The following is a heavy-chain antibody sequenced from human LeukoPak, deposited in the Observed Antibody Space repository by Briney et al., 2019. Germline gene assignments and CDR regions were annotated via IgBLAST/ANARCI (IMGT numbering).Heavy chain of an antibody. CDR2: IYYSGRT. CDR3: ARFMVRGDDY. V-gene: IGHV4-39*07. CDR1: GGSISGSDYY. D-gene: IGHD3-10*01. J-gene: IGHJ4*02. Sequence: SETLSLTCTVSGGSISGSDYYWGWIRQPPGKGLEWIGSIYYSGRTFYNPSLKSRVTISVDTSKNQFSLKLSSVTAADTAVYYCARFMVRGDDYWGQGTLVTVSS.